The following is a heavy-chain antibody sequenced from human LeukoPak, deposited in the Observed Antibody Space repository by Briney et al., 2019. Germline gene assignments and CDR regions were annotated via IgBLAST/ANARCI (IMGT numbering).Heavy chain of an antibody. V-gene: IGHV4-30-2*01. D-gene: IGHD3-10*01. Sequence: PSQTLSLTCTVSGGSISSGGYYWSWIRQPPGKGLEWIGYIYHSGNTYDNPSLKSRVTISVDTSKNQFSLKLSSVTAADTAVYYCARDSYGSGFNFDYWGQGTLVTVSS. CDR1: GGSISSGGYY. CDR3: ARDSYGSGFNFDY. J-gene: IGHJ4*02. CDR2: IYHSGNT.